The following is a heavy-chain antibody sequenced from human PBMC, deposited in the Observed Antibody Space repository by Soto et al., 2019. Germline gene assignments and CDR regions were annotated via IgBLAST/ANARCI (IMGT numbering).Heavy chain of an antibody. D-gene: IGHD4-4*01. CDR1: GFTFRSYW. CDR2: IKQDGSEK. Sequence: RLSCAASGFTFRSYWMSWVRQAPGKGLEWVANIKQDGSEKYYVDSVKGRFTISRDNAKNSLYLQMNSLRAEDTAVYYCARESHSNAYYFDYWGQGTLVTVSS. V-gene: IGHV3-7*01. CDR3: ARESHSNAYYFDY. J-gene: IGHJ4*02.